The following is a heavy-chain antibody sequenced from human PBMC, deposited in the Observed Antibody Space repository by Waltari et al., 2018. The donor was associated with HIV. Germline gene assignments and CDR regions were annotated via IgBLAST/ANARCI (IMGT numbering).Heavy chain of an antibody. CDR3: ARQGKSVAGRGVDWFDP. CDR1: GGPISSSSYY. CDR2: IYYSGST. Sequence: QLQLQESGPGLVKPSETLSLTCTVPGGPISSSSYYWGWIRQPPGKGLEWIGSIYYSGSTYYNPSLKSRVTISVDTSKNQFSLKLSSVTAADTAVYYCARQGKSVAGRGVDWFDPWGQGTLVTVSS. J-gene: IGHJ5*02. D-gene: IGHD6-19*01. V-gene: IGHV4-39*01.